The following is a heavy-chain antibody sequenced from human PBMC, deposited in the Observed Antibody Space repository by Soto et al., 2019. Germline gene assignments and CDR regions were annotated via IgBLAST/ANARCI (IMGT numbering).Heavy chain of an antibody. Sequence: PGGSLRLSCAASGFTFSSYWMTWVRQAPGKGLEWVANIKQDGSEKYYADSVEGRFTISRDNAKNSLYLQMNSLRAEDTAVYYCARDWATFDFWGQGTQVTVSS. J-gene: IGHJ4*02. CDR2: IKQDGSEK. V-gene: IGHV3-7*01. D-gene: IGHD3-16*01. CDR3: ARDWATFDF. CDR1: GFTFSSYW.